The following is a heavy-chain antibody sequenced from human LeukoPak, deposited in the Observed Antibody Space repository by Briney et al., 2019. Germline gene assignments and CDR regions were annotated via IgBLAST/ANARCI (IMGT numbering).Heavy chain of an antibody. Sequence: GGSLRLSCAASGFAFHTYSMNWVRQAPGKGLEWVSSISSSGSDIYYADSVKGRFIISRDNAKNSLYLQMNSLRAEDTAVYYCARDVRDSSSWYGFDPWGQGTLVTVSS. D-gene: IGHD6-13*01. CDR3: ARDVRDSSSWYGFDP. J-gene: IGHJ5*02. CDR2: ISSSGSDI. CDR1: GFAFHTYS. V-gene: IGHV3-21*01.